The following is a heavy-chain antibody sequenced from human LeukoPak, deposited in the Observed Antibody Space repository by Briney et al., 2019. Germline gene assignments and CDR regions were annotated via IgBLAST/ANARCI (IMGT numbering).Heavy chain of an antibody. CDR1: GFTFSSYP. V-gene: IGHV3-23*01. J-gene: IGHJ4*02. CDR3: AKYSRPSSRVFDY. CDR2: IDTSGNT. Sequence: GGSLRLSCAGSGFTFSSYPMTWVRQAPGKGLDWVSTIDTSGNTDYVDSVKGRFTISRDNSRNTLYLQMNSLRAEDTAVYFCAKYSRPSSRVFDYWGQGTLATVSP. D-gene: IGHD6-13*01.